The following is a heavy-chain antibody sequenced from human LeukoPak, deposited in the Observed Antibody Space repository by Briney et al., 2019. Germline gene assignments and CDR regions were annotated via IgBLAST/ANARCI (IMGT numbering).Heavy chain of an antibody. CDR3: ASARVQYQLLSPSDY. D-gene: IGHD2-2*01. J-gene: IGHJ4*02. CDR2: IASDGSST. Sequence: GGSLRLSCAASGFTFSSYWMNWVRQAPGKGLVWVSRIASDGSSTTYADSVKGRFSISRDNAKNTLYLQMNSLRVEDTAVYYCASARVQYQLLSPSDYWGQGTLVTVSS. CDR1: GFTFSSYW. V-gene: IGHV3-74*01.